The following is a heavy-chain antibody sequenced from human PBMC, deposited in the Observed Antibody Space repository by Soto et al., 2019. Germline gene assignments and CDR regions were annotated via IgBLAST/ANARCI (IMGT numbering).Heavy chain of an antibody. CDR1: GFTFSSYG. D-gene: IGHD6-13*01. CDR3: AKDRYSSSWRRVVGGMDV. J-gene: IGHJ6*02. CDR2: ISYDGSNK. V-gene: IGHV3-30*18. Sequence: EGSLRLSCAASGFTFSSYGMHWVRQAPGKGLEWVAVISYDGSNKYYADSVKGRFTISRDNSKNTLYLQMNSLRAEDTAVYYCAKDRYSSSWRRVVGGMDVQGQGTKFTVSS.